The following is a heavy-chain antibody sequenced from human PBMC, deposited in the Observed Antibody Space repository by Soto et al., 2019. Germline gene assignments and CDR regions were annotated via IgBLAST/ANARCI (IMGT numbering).Heavy chain of an antibody. CDR2: IYWDDDK. J-gene: IGHJ3*02. CDR1: GFSLSTSGVG. V-gene: IGHV2-5*02. CDR3: AHRHGINMVRGVINPLELYAFDI. Sequence: QITLKESGPTLVKPTQTLTLTCTFSGFSLSTSGVGVGWNRQPPGKALDRLAVIYWDDDKRYSPSLKSRLTITKDTSKNQVVLTMTNMDPVDTATYYCAHRHGINMVRGVINPLELYAFDIWGQGTMVTVSS. D-gene: IGHD3-10*01.